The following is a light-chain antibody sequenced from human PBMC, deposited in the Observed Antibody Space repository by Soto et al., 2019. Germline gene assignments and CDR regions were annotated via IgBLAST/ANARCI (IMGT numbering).Light chain of an antibody. CDR1: QSIIRW. V-gene: IGKV1-5*03. J-gene: IGKJ1*01. CDR2: RAS. Sequence: DVQMTQSPSTLSASVGDRITITFRASQSIIRWLAWYQQKPGKAPKLLMYRASTLESGVPSRFSGSGSGTEFTLTISSLQPEDFATYYCQQSYSTLWTFGQGTKVDIK. CDR3: QQSYSTLWT.